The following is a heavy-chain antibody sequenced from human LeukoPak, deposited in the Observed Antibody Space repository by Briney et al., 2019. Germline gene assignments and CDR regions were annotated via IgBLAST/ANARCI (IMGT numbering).Heavy chain of an antibody. Sequence: GGSLRLSCAASGFTFSSYAMHWVRQAPGKGLEWVAAITYNGSNKYYADSVKGRFTISRDNSKNTLYLQMNSLRAEDTAVYYCAKDQELLWFGELSPVDYWGQGTLVTVSS. V-gene: IGHV3-30*18. D-gene: IGHD3-10*01. CDR2: ITYNGSNK. J-gene: IGHJ4*02. CDR1: GFTFSSYA. CDR3: AKDQELLWFGELSPVDY.